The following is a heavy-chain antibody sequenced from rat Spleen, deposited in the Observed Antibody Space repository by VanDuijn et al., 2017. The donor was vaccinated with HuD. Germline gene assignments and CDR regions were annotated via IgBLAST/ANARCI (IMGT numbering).Heavy chain of an antibody. CDR1: GFTFSDYY. Sequence: EVQLVESGGGLVQPGRSLKLSCAASGFTFSDYYMAWVRQAPKKGLEWVASISYEGSGTSFGDSVKGRFTISRDNAKSTLYLQMNSLRSEDTATYFCARLVPPFAYWGQGTLVTVSS. CDR3: ARLVPPFAY. CDR2: ISYEGSGT. J-gene: IGHJ3*01. D-gene: IGHD3-1*01. V-gene: IGHV5-22*01.